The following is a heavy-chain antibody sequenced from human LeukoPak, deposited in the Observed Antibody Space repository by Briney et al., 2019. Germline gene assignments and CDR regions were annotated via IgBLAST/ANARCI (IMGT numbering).Heavy chain of an antibody. CDR1: GGSISSGGYY. J-gene: IGHJ4*02. CDR2: IYHSGST. V-gene: IGHV4-30-2*01. Sequence: SETLSLTCTVSGGSISSGGYYWSWIRQPPGKGLEWIGYIYHSGSTYYNPSLKSRVTISVDRSKNQFSLKLSSVTAADTAVYYCARAPDYYDSSGYFVDDWGQGTLVTVSS. D-gene: IGHD3-22*01. CDR3: ARAPDYYDSSGYFVDD.